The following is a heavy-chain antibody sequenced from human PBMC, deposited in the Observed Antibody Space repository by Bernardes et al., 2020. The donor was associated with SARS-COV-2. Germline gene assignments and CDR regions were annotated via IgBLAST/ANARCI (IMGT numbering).Heavy chain of an antibody. D-gene: IGHD3-22*01. J-gene: IGHJ6*02. CDR2: ISDSGGST. V-gene: IGHV3-23*01. CDR1: GFTFSLYA. CDR3: AKDRYYYDSSGYPNYGMDV. Sequence: GSLRLSCAASGFTFSLYAMSWVRQAPGKGLEWVSGISDSGGSTYYADSVKGRFTISRDNSKHTLYLQMNSLRAEDTAVYYCAKDRYYYDSSGYPNYGMDVWGQGTTVTVSS.